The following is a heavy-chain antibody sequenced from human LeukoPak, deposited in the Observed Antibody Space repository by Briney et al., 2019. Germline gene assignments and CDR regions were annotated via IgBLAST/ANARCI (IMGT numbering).Heavy chain of an antibody. CDR3: AKVAREFMGAFDV. D-gene: IGHD3-10*01. J-gene: IGHJ3*01. CDR1: GFTFSSYG. Sequence: GGSLRLSCAASGFTFSSYGMHWVRQAPGKGLEWVAFIRYDGSNQYYADSVKGRFTISRANSKNTLYLQMNSLRAEDTAVYYCAKVAREFMGAFDVWGQGTMVTVSS. V-gene: IGHV3-30*02. CDR2: IRYDGSNQ.